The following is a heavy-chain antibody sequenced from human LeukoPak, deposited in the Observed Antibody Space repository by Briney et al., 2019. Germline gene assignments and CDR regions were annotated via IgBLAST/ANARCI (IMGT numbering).Heavy chain of an antibody. CDR3: ARDPPVGATYFDY. V-gene: IGHV3-30-3*01. D-gene: IGHD1-26*01. J-gene: IGHJ4*02. Sequence: GGSLRLSCAASGFTFSSYAMHWVRQAPGKGLEWVAVISYDGSNKYYADSVKGRFTISRDNSKNTLYLQMNSLRAEDTAVYYCARDPPVGATYFDYWGQGTLVTVSS. CDR2: ISYDGSNK. CDR1: GFTFSSYA.